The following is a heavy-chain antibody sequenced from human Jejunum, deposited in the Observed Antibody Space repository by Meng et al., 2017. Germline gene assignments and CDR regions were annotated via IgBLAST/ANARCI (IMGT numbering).Heavy chain of an antibody. J-gene: IGHJ4*02. Sequence: QVKLQQWGAGLLKPSETLSLTCAVYGGSISDYYWTWIRQPPGKGLEWIGEINDSGSTNYNPSLKSRVTISVDTSKSQLYLRVSSVTAADTAVYYCARGNEYSNYGADFWGQGTLVTVSS. CDR3: ARGNEYSNYGADF. CDR1: GGSISDYY. V-gene: IGHV4-34*01. D-gene: IGHD4-11*01. CDR2: INDSGST.